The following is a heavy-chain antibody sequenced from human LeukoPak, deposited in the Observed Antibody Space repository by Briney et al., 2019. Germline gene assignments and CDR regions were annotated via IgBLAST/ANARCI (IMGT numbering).Heavy chain of an antibody. V-gene: IGHV3-11*01. CDR2: ISSSSSTI. CDR3: ARVRGYSYGLTVYYFDY. D-gene: IGHD5-18*01. CDR1: GVTFSDYY. Sequence: GGALRLSCAAAGVTFSDYYLSWIRQAPGKELEWGSYISSSSSTIYYADSVKGRFTISRDNAKNSLYLQMNSLRAEDTAVYYCARVRGYSYGLTVYYFDYWGQGTLVTVSP. J-gene: IGHJ4*02.